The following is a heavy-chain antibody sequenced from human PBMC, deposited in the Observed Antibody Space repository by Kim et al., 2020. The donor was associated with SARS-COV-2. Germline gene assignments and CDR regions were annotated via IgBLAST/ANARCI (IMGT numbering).Heavy chain of an antibody. CDR3: ARVRLDISSSGWYY. D-gene: IGHD6-19*01. Sequence: GGSLRLSCAASGFTFSTYTMNWVRQAPGKGLEWVSSISSSGDYISYADSVKGRFTISRDNAKNSLYLQMNSLRAEDTAVYYCARVRLDISSSGWYYWGQGTLVTVSS. J-gene: IGHJ4*02. CDR1: GFTFSTYT. V-gene: IGHV3-21*01. CDR2: ISSSGDYI.